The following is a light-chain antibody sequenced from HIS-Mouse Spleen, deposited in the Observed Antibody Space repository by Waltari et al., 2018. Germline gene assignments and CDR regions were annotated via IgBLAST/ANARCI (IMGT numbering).Light chain of an antibody. Sequence: QSALTQPPSASGSPGQSVTISCTGTSSAVCGSNHVSWYQQHPGKAPNLMIYEVSKRPSGVPDRFSGSKSGNTASLTVSGLQAEDEADYYCSSYAGSNNYVFGTGTKVTVL. V-gene: IGLV2-8*01. CDR1: SSAVCGSNH. CDR3: SSYAGSNNYV. CDR2: EVS. J-gene: IGLJ1*01.